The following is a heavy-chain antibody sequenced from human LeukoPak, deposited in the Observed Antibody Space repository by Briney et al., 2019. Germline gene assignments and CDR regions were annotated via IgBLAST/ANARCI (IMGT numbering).Heavy chain of an antibody. J-gene: IGHJ6*02. CDR1: GFTFSDYY. CDR2: ISSSSSYT. D-gene: IGHD3-10*01. V-gene: IGHV3-11*03. CDR3: ASSRYYYGSGRFSV. Sequence: GGSLRLSCAASGFTFSDYYMSWIRQAPGKGLEWVSYISSSSSYTNYEDSVKGGFTISRDNAKNSLYLQMNSLRAEDTAVYYCASSRYYYGSGRFSVWGQGTTVTVSS.